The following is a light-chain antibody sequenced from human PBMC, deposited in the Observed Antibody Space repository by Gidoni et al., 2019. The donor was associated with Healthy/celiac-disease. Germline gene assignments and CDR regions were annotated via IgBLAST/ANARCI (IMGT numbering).Light chain of an antibody. CDR1: SGSIASNY. CDR2: EDN. CDR3: QSYDSSNVV. V-gene: IGLV6-57*03. Sequence: NFMLPPPHSVSDSPGKTVTISCTRSSGSIASNYVQWYQQRPGSAPTTVIYEDNQSPSGVPDRFSGSIDSSSNSASLTISGLKTEDEADYYCQSYDSSNVVFGGGTKLTVL. J-gene: IGLJ2*01.